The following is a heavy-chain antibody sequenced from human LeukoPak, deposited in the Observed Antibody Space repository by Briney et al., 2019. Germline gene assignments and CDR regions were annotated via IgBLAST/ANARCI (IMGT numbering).Heavy chain of an antibody. CDR2: INWNGGST. J-gene: IGHJ6*03. D-gene: IGHD3-22*01. V-gene: IGHV3-20*04. CDR3: ARGGYYYDSSGYFKVLHYYYMDV. CDR1: GFTFSSYW. Sequence: PGGSLRLSCAASGFTFSSYWMSWVRQAPGKGLEWVSGINWNGGSTGYADSVKGRFTISRDNAKNSLYLQMNSLRAEDTALYYCARGGYYYDSSGYFKVLHYYYMDVWGKGTTVTVSS.